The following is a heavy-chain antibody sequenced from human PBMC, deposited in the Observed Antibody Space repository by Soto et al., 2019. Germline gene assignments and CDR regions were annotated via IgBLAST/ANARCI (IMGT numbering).Heavy chain of an antibody. CDR1: GGTFSSYA. J-gene: IGHJ6*02. V-gene: IGHV1-69*13. Sequence: SVKVSFKASGGTFSSYAISWLRQAPGQGLEWMGGIIPIFGTVIYAKKFQGRVTITADESTSTVYMELSSLRSVDAAVYYCARESSTRGNYGMDVWGQGTTVTVSS. CDR3: ARESSTRGNYGMDV. D-gene: IGHD2-2*01. CDR2: IIPIFGTV.